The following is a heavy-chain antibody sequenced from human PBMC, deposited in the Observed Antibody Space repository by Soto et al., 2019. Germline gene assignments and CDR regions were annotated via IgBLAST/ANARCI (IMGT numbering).Heavy chain of an antibody. D-gene: IGHD3-22*01. Sequence: PSETLSLTCAVYCGSFSGYYWSWIRQPPGKGLEWIGEINHSGSTNYNPSLKSRVTISVDTSKNQFSLKLSSVTAADTAVYYCARGRRYYDSSGYYLYYFDYRGQGTLVTVSS. CDR2: INHSGST. V-gene: IGHV4-34*01. CDR1: CGSFSGYY. J-gene: IGHJ4*02. CDR3: ARGRRYYDSSGYYLYYFDY.